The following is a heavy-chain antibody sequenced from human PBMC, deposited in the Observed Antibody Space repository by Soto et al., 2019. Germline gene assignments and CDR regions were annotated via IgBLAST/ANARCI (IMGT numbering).Heavy chain of an antibody. D-gene: IGHD3-9*01. Sequence: EVQLVASGGGLVKPGGSLRLTCAGSTFNFTSYSLNWVRQAPGKGLEWVSSISATSTYIFYADSVKGRFTISRDNAQNSVSLQMNSLRAEDTALYYCARVNSATGSMHFDHWGQGTLVTVSS. V-gene: IGHV3-21*01. J-gene: IGHJ4*02. CDR2: ISATSTYI. CDR3: ARVNSATGSMHFDH. CDR1: TFNFTSYS.